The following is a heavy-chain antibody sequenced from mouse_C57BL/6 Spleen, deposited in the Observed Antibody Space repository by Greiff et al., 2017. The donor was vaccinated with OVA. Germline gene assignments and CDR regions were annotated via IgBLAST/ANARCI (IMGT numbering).Heavy chain of an antibody. V-gene: IGHV7-3*01. CDR1: GFTFTDYY. CDR2: IRNKANGYTT. J-gene: IGHJ4*01. CDR3: ARPAGGAMDY. Sequence: EVKVVESGGGLVQPGGSLSLSCAASGFTFTDYYMSWVRQPPGKALEWLGFIRNKANGYTTEYSASVKGRFTISRDNSQSILYLQMNALRAEDSATYYCARPAGGAMDYWGQGTSVTVSS.